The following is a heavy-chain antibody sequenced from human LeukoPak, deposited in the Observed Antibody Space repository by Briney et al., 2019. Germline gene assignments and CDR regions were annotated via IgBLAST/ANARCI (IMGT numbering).Heavy chain of an antibody. CDR2: IYYSGST. J-gene: IGHJ6*02. Sequence: SGTLSLTCTASGGSISGYYWSWIRQPPGKGLEWIGYIYYSGSTKYNPSLKSRVTISLEMSKNQFSLRLSSLTAADTAVYYCARQGPYYYYGMDVWGQGTTVTVSS. CDR3: ARQGPYYYYGMDV. CDR1: GGSISGYY. V-gene: IGHV4-59*08.